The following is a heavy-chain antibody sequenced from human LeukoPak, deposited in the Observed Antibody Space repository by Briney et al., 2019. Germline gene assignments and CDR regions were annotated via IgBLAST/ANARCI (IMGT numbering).Heavy chain of an antibody. CDR3: VRRSSFDY. CDR2: ISNTGSNM. V-gene: IGHV3-48*04. J-gene: IGHJ4*02. CDR1: GFTFSSHS. Sequence: GGSLRLSCSASGFTFSSHSMNWVRQAPGKGLEWVSYISNTGSNMYYADSVKGRFTISRDNAKNSLYLQMNGLRVEDTAVYYCVRRSSFDYWGQGTLVTVSS.